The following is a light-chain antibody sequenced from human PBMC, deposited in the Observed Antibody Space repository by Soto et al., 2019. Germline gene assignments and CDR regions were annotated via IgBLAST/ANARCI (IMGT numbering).Light chain of an antibody. V-gene: IGKV1-33*01. CDR2: DAS. Sequence: DIQITQSPSSLSACVGDRVTITFQASQDIINYLNWYQQKPGKAPKLLIYDASNLETGVPSRFSGSGSGTDFTFTISSLQLEDIATYYCQQYDNLITFSGGTKVDIK. J-gene: IGKJ4*01. CDR3: QQYDNLIT. CDR1: QDIINY.